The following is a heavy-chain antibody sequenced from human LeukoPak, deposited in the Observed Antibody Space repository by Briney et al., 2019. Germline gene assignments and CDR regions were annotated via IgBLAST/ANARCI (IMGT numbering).Heavy chain of an antibody. CDR3: ASEGLRAYCYYYMDV. Sequence: GGSLRLSCAASGFTFSSYGMHWIRQAPGKGLEWVAFIRNDGSIIYNADSVKGRFTISRDNAKNTLYLQMNSLRAEDTAVYYCASEGLRAYCYYYMDVWGKGTTVTVSS. D-gene: IGHD5-12*01. V-gene: IGHV3-30*02. CDR1: GFTFSSYG. J-gene: IGHJ6*03. CDR2: IRNDGSII.